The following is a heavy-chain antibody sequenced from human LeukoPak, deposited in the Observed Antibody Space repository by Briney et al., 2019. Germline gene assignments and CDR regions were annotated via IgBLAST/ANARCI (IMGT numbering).Heavy chain of an antibody. V-gene: IGHV3-20*04. J-gene: IGHJ6*03. Sequence: GGSLRLSCAASGFTFDDYGMSWVRQVPGKGLEWVSGINWNGGSTGYADSVKGRFTVSRDNAKNTLYLQMNSLRAEDTAVYYCARESYDFWSGYYPGYMDVWGKGTTVTVSS. CDR2: INWNGGST. CDR3: ARESYDFWSGYYPGYMDV. D-gene: IGHD3-3*01. CDR1: GFTFDDYG.